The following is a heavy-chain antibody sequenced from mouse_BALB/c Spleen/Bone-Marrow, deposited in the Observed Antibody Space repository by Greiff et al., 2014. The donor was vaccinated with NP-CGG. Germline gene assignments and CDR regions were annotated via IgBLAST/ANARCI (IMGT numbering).Heavy chain of an antibody. J-gene: IGHJ3*01. CDR3: ARLEGNYGSTFAY. CDR1: GYSFTSYW. V-gene: IGHV1-61*01. Sequence: VQLPQSGAELVRPGASVKLSCKASGYSFTSYWMNWVKQRPGHGLEWIGMIHPSDTETRLNQRFKDKATLTVDKSSSTAYMQLNSPTSEDSAVYYCARLEGNYGSTFAYWGQGTLVTVSA. CDR2: IHPSDTET. D-gene: IGHD1-1*01.